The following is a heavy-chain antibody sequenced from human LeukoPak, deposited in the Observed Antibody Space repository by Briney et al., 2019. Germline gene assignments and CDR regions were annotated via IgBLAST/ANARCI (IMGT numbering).Heavy chain of an antibody. Sequence: GGSLRLSCAVSGFPFSDYAMTWVRQAPGKGLEGVSGISRGGGNTYYADSVKGRFTISRDNSKNTLYLQMNSLRAEDTAVYYCAKDLGSSGWHLDYWGQGTMVTVSS. J-gene: IGHJ4*02. D-gene: IGHD6-19*01. CDR1: GFPFSDYA. V-gene: IGHV3-23*01. CDR3: AKDLGSSGWHLDY. CDR2: ISRGGGNT.